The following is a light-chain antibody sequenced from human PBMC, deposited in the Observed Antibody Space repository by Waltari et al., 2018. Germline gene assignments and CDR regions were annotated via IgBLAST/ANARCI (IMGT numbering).Light chain of an antibody. V-gene: IGKV3-11*01. J-gene: IGKJ5*01. CDR1: QSVSSY. CDR2: DAS. CDR3: QQRSNWWIT. Sequence: EIVLTQSPATLSLSPGERATLSCRASQSVSSYLAWYQKKPGQAPRLLIYDASNRATGIPARFSGSGSGTDFTLTISSLEPEDFAVYYCQQRSNWWITFGQGTRLEIK.